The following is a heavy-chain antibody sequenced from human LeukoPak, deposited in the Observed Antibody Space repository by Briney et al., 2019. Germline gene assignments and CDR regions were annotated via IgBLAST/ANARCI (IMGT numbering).Heavy chain of an antibody. CDR2: IYHSGST. CDR1: GYSISSGYY. V-gene: IGHV4-38-2*01. J-gene: IGHJ5*02. Sequence: KPSETLSLTCAVSGYSISSGYYWGWIRQPPGKGLEWIGSIYHSGSTYYSPSLKSRVTISVDTSKNQFSLKLSSVTAADTAVYYCARRTVGNWFDPWGQGTMVTVSS. CDR3: ARRTVGNWFDP. D-gene: IGHD1-26*01.